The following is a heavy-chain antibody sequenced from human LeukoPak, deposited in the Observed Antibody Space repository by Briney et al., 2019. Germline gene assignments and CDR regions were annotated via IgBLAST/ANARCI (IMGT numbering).Heavy chain of an antibody. V-gene: IGHV3-23*01. J-gene: IGHJ5*02. D-gene: IGHD3-10*01. CDR2: ISGSGGST. CDR3: AKVGDRYGSGSCHP. Sequence: GGSLRLSCAASGFTFSSYGMSWVRQAPGKGLEWVSAISGSGGSTYYADSLEGRFTISRDNSKNTVYLQMNSLRIEDTAVYYCAKVGDRYGSGSCHPWGQGTLVTVSS. CDR1: GFTFSSYG.